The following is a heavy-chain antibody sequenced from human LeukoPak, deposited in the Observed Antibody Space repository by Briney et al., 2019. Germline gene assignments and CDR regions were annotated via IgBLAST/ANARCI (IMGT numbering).Heavy chain of an antibody. Sequence: PGGSLRLSCAASGFTVINNYMTWVRQAPGQGLEWVSVIYSGGRTYYADSVKGRFTISRDSSKNTLYLQMDSLGTEDTAVYYCAMGATGEYLQYWGQGTLVTVSS. CDR3: AMGATGEYLQY. V-gene: IGHV3-53*01. CDR2: IYSGGRT. D-gene: IGHD1-26*01. J-gene: IGHJ1*01. CDR1: GFTVINNY.